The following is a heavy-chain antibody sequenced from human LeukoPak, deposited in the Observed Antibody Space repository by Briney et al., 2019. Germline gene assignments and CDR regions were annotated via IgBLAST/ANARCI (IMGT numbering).Heavy chain of an antibody. J-gene: IGHJ6*02. CDR2: IYYSGST. Sequence: SQTLSLTCTVSGGSISSGGYYWSWIRQHPGKGLEWIGYIYYSGSTYYHPSLKSRVTISVDTSKNQFSLKLSSVTAADTAVYYCARVWCSSTSCYDHYGMDVWGQGTTVTVSS. V-gene: IGHV4-31*03. CDR3: ARVWCSSTSCYDHYGMDV. D-gene: IGHD2-2*01. CDR1: GGSISSGGYY.